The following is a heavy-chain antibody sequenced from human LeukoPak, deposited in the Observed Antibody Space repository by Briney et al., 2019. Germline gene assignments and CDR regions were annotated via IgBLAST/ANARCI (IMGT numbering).Heavy chain of an antibody. Sequence: SETLSLTCTVSGGSISSYYWSWIRQPPGRRVEWIGYIYYSGSTNYNPSLKSRVTISVDTSKNQFSLKLSSVTAADTAVYYCAKWNSYYYYMDVWGKGTTVTVSS. CDR1: GGSISSYY. CDR2: IYYSGST. J-gene: IGHJ6*03. V-gene: IGHV4-59*01. CDR3: AKWNSYYYYMDV. D-gene: IGHD1-1*01.